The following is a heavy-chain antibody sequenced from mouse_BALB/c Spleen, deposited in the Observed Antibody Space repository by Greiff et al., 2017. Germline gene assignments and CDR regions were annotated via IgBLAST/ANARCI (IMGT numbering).Heavy chain of an antibody. J-gene: IGHJ3*01. CDR3: ARSSYGNYAWLAY. V-gene: IGHV1-54*03. CDR1: GYAFTNYL. CDR2: INPGSGGT. Sequence: VKLQQSGAELVRPGTSVKVSCKASGYAFTNYLIEWVKQRPGQGLEWIGVINPGSGGTNYNEKFKGKATLTADKSSSTAYMQLSSLTSDDSAVYFCARSSYGNYAWLAYWGQGTLVTVSA. D-gene: IGHD2-10*01.